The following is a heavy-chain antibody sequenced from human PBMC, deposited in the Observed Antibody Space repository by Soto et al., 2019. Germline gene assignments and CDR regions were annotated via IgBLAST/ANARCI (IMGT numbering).Heavy chain of an antibody. Sequence: QVQLQESGPGLVKPSETLSLTCSVSGDSISSSSHYWGWIRQPPGKGLEWIGSVYYSGNTYHNPSLRSRVTISVDTSKNQFSLKLSSVTAADTAVYYCARLAYGHYTWSYNFDYWGQGTLVTVSS. D-gene: IGHD4-17*01. CDR1: GDSISSSSHY. J-gene: IGHJ4*02. CDR2: VYYSGNT. V-gene: IGHV4-39*01. CDR3: ARLAYGHYTWSYNFDY.